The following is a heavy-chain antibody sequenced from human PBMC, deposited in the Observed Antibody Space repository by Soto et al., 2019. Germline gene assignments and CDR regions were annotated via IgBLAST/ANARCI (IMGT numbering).Heavy chain of an antibody. CDR1: GFSLSTSGMC. Sequence: SGPTLVNPTQTLTLTCTFSGFSLSTSGMCVSWIRQPPGKALEWLALIDWDDDKYYSTSLKTRLTISKDTSKNQVVLTMTNMDPVDTATYYCARSPSYGGYPGYGMGVWGQGTTVTVSS. J-gene: IGHJ6*02. D-gene: IGHD5-12*01. CDR3: ARSPSYGGYPGYGMGV. V-gene: IGHV2-70*01. CDR2: IDWDDDK.